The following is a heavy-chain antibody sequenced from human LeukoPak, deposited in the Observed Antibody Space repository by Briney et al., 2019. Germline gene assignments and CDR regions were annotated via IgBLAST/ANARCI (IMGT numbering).Heavy chain of an antibody. CDR1: GGTFSSYA. CDR3: ALSRSGYWFDP. Sequence: ASVKVSCKASGGTFSSYAISWVRQAPGQGLEWMGGSTPIFGTTNYAQKFQGRVTITTDESTSTAYMEVSSLRSEDTAVYYCALSRSGYWFDPWGQGTLVTVSS. V-gene: IGHV1-69*05. J-gene: IGHJ5*02. CDR2: STPIFGTT. D-gene: IGHD3-16*02.